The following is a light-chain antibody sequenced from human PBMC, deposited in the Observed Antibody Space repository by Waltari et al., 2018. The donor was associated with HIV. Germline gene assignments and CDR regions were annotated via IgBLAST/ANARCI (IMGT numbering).Light chain of an antibody. CDR3: QTWGTGIAV. J-gene: IGLJ3*02. CDR1: SGHSSNA. Sequence: QPVLTQPPSASGSLGASVKLTCTLSSGHSSNAIAWHQQQPEKGRRFLMKVNREGSHNRGAGVPYRFSGSTYGAERYLTISSLQSEDEADYYCQTWGTGIAVFGGGTKLTVL. CDR2: VNREGSH. V-gene: IGLV4-69*01.